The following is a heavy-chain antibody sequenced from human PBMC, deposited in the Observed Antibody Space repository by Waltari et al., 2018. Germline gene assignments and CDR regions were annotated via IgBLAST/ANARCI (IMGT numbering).Heavy chain of an antibody. J-gene: IGHJ4*02. CDR1: GGSISSYY. CDR2: IYYSGST. CDR3: ARASSPDYYDSSGYYDY. V-gene: IGHV4-59*01. D-gene: IGHD3-22*01. Sequence: QVQLQESGPGLVKPSETLSLTCTVSGGSISSYYWSWIRQPPGKGLEWIVYIYYSGSTNYNPSLKSRVTISVDTSKNQFSLKLSSVTAADTAVYYCARASSPDYYDSSGYYDYWGQGTLVTVSS.